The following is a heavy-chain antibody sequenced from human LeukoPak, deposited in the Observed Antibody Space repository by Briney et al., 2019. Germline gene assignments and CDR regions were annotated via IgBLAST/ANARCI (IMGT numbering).Heavy chain of an antibody. Sequence: SETLSLTCTVSGFSISTSYYWGWIRQPPGKGLEWIGSFYHSGSTYYNPSLKSRVTISADTSKNQFSLILTSVTAADTAVYYCARVRGNIVIVPATIFFDYWGQGTLVTVSS. D-gene: IGHD2-2*01. CDR2: FYHSGST. CDR1: GFSISTSYY. V-gene: IGHV4-38-2*02. CDR3: ARVRGNIVIVPATIFFDY. J-gene: IGHJ4*02.